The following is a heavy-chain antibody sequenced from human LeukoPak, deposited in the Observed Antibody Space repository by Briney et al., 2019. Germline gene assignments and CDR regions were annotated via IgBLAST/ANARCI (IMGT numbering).Heavy chain of an antibody. Sequence: SETLSLTCSVSGGSISASGVYWAWIRRPPGKGLEWIGSLYYGATNCYNPSLRSRVTISGDTSKNQISLELASVTAADTAVYYCARRSHSPSGSPHWGQGTQVTVSS. CDR1: GGSISASGVY. V-gene: IGHV4-39*01. D-gene: IGHD3-10*01. J-gene: IGHJ4*02. CDR3: ARRSHSPSGSPH. CDR2: LYYGATN.